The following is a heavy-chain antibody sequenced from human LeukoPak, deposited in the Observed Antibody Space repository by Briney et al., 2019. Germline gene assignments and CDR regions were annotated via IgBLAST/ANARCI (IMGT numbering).Heavy chain of an antibody. CDR1: GGSISSGGYS. Sequence: PSETLSRTCAVSGGSISSGGYSWSWIRQPPGKGLEWIGYIYHSGSTYYNPSLKSRVTISVDRSKNQFSLKLSSVTAADTAVYYCARLYYDSSGYPSFDYWGQGTLVTVSS. V-gene: IGHV4-30-2*01. J-gene: IGHJ4*02. D-gene: IGHD3-22*01. CDR3: ARLYYDSSGYPSFDY. CDR2: IYHSGST.